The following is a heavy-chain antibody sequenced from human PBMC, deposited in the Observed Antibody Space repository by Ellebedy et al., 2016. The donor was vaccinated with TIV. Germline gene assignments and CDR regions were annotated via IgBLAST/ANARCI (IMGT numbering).Heavy chain of an antibody. Sequence: SETLSLTCTVSGGSISGYYWSWIRQPPGKGLEWIGYIYYSGTTNYNPSLKRRVTISVDTSKNQLSLRLSSVTAADTAVYYCAKNPNYYDSSGYYPGDWFDPWGQGTLVTVSS. J-gene: IGHJ5*02. CDR3: AKNPNYYDSSGYYPGDWFDP. D-gene: IGHD3-22*01. CDR2: IYYSGTT. V-gene: IGHV4-59*01. CDR1: GGSISGYY.